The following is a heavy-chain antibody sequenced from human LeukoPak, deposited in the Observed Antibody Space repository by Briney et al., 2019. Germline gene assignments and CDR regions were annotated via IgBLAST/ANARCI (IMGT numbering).Heavy chain of an antibody. J-gene: IGHJ5*02. CDR1: GYTFTSYY. Sequence: ASVKVSCKASGYTFTSYYMHWVRQAPGQGLEWMGRIIPILGIANYAQKFQGRVTITADKSTSTAYMELSSLRSEDTAVYYCARGEQLRSFDPWGQGTLVTVSS. CDR3: ARGEQLRSFDP. D-gene: IGHD6-6*01. CDR2: IIPILGIA. V-gene: IGHV1-69*04.